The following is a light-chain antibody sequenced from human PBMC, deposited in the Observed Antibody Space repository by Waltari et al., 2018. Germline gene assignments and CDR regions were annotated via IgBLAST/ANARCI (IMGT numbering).Light chain of an antibody. CDR1: SSAVGGYNS. CDR3: SSYSSSGTLV. V-gene: IGLV2-11*01. J-gene: IGLJ3*02. CDR2: HVT. Sequence: HSALPQPPSVSGSPGQPVTIPCTGTSSAVGGYNSVSWYQQHPGKAPKLMIYHVTKRPSGVPDRFSGSKSGNTASLTISGLQADDEADYDCSSYSSSGTLVFGGGTKLTVL.